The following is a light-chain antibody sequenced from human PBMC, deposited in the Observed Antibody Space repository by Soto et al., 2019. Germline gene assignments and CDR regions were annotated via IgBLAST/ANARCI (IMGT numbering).Light chain of an antibody. Sequence: EIVLTQSPATVSLSPGDRATLSCRASQSVSSYLAWYQQKPGQAPRLLIYDASNRATGIPARFSGSGSGTDFTLTISSLEPEDFAVYYCQQRSSWPPKYTFGQGTKLEIK. CDR1: QSVSSY. J-gene: IGKJ2*01. CDR2: DAS. V-gene: IGKV3-11*01. CDR3: QQRSSWPPKYT.